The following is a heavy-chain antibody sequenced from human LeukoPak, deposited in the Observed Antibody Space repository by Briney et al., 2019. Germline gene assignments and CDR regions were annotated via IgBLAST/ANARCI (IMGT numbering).Heavy chain of an antibody. Sequence: GASVKVSCKASGYTFTGYYMHWVRQAPGQGREWMGWINPNSGGTNYAQKFQGRVTMTRDTSISTAYMELSRLRSDDTAVYYCARETLPIYCSSTSCYHNWFDPWGQGTLVTVSS. CDR2: INPNSGGT. V-gene: IGHV1-2*02. CDR3: ARETLPIYCSSTSCYHNWFDP. D-gene: IGHD2-2*01. J-gene: IGHJ5*02. CDR1: GYTFTGYY.